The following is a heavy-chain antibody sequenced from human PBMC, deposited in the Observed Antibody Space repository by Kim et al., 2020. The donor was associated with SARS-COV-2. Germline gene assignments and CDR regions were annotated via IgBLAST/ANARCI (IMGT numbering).Heavy chain of an antibody. Sequence: ASVKVSCKASGYTFTSYAMHWVRQAPGQRLEWMGWINAGNGNTKYSQQFQGRVTSTRDTSASTAYMELSSLRSEDTAVYYCARDQGIYCSSTSCRYGMDVWGQGTTVNVS. J-gene: IGHJ6*02. CDR3: ARDQGIYCSSTSCRYGMDV. CDR1: GYTFTSYA. V-gene: IGHV1-3*01. D-gene: IGHD2-2*01. CDR2: INAGNGNT.